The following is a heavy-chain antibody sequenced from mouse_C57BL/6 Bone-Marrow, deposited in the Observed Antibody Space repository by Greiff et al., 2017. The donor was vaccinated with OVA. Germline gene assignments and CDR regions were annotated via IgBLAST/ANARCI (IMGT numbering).Heavy chain of an antibody. CDR1: GFTFSDFY. J-gene: IGHJ1*03. Sequence: EVMLVESGGGLVQSGRSLRLSCATSGFTFSDFYMEWARQAPGKGLEWIAASRNKANDYTTEYSASVKGRFIVSRDTSQSILYLQMNALRAEDTAIYYCARDDYYWYFDVWGTGTTVTVSS. CDR2: SRNKANDYTT. CDR3: ARDDYYWYFDV. V-gene: IGHV7-1*01.